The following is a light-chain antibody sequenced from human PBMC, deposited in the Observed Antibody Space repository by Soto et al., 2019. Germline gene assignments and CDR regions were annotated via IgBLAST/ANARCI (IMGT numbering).Light chain of an antibody. V-gene: IGKV4-1*01. CDR2: WAS. CDR3: QQYYTTPLT. CDR1: QNVLYSSNNKNY. Sequence: DIVMTQSPDSLAVSLGERATINCKSSQNVLYSSNNKNYLAWYQQKPGQPPKLLIYWASTRESGVPDRFSGSESGTDFTLTIRRLQAEDVAVYYCQQYYTTPLTFGGGTKVEIK. J-gene: IGKJ4*01.